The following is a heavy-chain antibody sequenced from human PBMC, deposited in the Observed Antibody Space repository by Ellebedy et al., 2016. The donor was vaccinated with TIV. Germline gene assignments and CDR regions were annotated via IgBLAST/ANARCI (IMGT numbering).Heavy chain of an antibody. Sequence: GGSLRLXXAASGFTFDDYGMSWVRQVPGKGLEWVSGINWNGDSTGYADSVKGRFTISSDNAKNSLYLQVNSLRAEDTALYHCARRGLTASAGYYDLWGQGTLVTVSS. CDR1: GFTFDDYG. V-gene: IGHV3-20*01. CDR3: ARRGLTASAGYYDL. CDR2: INWNGDST. J-gene: IGHJ4*02. D-gene: IGHD6-13*01.